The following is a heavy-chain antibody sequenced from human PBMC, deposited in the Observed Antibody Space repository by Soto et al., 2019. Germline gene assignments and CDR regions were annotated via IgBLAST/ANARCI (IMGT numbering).Heavy chain of an antibody. CDR1: GFTFSSYS. D-gene: IGHD2-21*02. CDR2: ISSSSSTI. V-gene: IGHV3-48*01. CDR3: ARGSDCGGYCYADFDY. J-gene: IGHJ4*02. Sequence: EVQLVESGGGLVQPGGSLRLSCAASGFTFSSYSMNWVRQAPGKGLEWVSYISSSSSTIYYADSVKGRFTISRDNAKNSLYLQMNSLRAEDTAVYYCARGSDCGGYCYADFDYWGQGTLVTVSS.